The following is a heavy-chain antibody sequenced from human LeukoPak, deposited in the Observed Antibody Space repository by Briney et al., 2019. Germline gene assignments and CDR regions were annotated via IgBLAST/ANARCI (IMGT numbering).Heavy chain of an antibody. CDR3: ARDSAIGLDALDI. CDR2: TFYRSKWYH. V-gene: IGHV6-1*01. Sequence: SQTLSLTCAISGDSASSNSAAWNWIRQSPSRGLEWLGRTFYRSKWYHDYAVSVKSRITINPDTSKNQFSLQLNSVTPEDTAVYFCARDSAIGLDALDIWGQGTMVTVSS. CDR1: GDSASSNSAA. D-gene: IGHD2-2*02. J-gene: IGHJ3*02.